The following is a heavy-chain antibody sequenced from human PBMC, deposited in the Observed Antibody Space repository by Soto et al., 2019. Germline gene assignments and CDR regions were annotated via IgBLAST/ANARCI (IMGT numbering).Heavy chain of an antibody. Sequence: EVQLVESGGGLVKPGGSLRLSCAASGFTFSSYSMNWVRQAPGKGLEWVSSISSSSSYIYYADSVKGRFTISRDNAKNSLYLQMNSLRAEDTAVYYCARGATVGTPIDFDYWGPGTLVTGSS. J-gene: IGHJ4*02. V-gene: IGHV3-21*01. CDR2: ISSSSSYI. D-gene: IGHD4-17*01. CDR1: GFTFSSYS. CDR3: ARGATVGTPIDFDY.